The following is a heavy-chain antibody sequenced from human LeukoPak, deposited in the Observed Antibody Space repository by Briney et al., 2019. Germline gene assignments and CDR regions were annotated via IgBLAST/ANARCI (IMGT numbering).Heavy chain of an antibody. CDR1: GFTFSSYA. D-gene: IGHD3-3*01. J-gene: IGHJ4*02. CDR2: INHSGST. V-gene: IGHV4-34*01. Sequence: PGGSLRLSCAASGFTFSSYAMSWVRQAPGKGLEWIGEINHSGSTNYNPSLKSRVTISVDTSKNQFSLKLSSVTAADTAVYYCARTPWLEYFDYWGQGTLVTVSS. CDR3: ARTPWLEYFDY.